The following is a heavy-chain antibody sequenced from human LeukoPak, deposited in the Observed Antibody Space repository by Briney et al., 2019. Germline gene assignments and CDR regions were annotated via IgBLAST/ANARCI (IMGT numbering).Heavy chain of an antibody. Sequence: PGGSPRLSCAASGFTFNNYNMNWVRQAPGKGLEWVSSISGSSSYIYYADSVKGRFTISRDNAKNSLHLQMNSLRAEDTAVYYCARQGPPKDIWGAVAGDAFDIWGQGTMVTVSS. D-gene: IGHD6-19*01. V-gene: IGHV3-21*06. CDR1: GFTFNNYN. CDR3: ARQGPPKDIWGAVAGDAFDI. J-gene: IGHJ3*02. CDR2: ISGSSSYI.